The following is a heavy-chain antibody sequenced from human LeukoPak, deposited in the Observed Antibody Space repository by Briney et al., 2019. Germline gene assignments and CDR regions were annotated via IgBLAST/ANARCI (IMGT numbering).Heavy chain of an antibody. CDR2: IIPTLGIA. J-gene: IGHJ4*02. CDR1: GGTFSSYA. CDR3: ARGGGKQLIDY. V-gene: IGHV1-69*10. Sequence: SVKVSCKASGGTFSSYAISWVRQAPGQGLEWMGGIIPTLGIANYAQKFQGRVTITADKSTSTAYMELSSLRSEDTAVYYCARGGGKQLIDYWGQGTLVTVSS. D-gene: IGHD4-23*01.